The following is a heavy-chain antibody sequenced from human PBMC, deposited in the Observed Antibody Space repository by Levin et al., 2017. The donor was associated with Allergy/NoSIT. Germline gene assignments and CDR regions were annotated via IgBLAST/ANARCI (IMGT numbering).Heavy chain of an antibody. CDR3: ARDRRVAWMYGFDI. D-gene: IGHD5-12*01. V-gene: IGHV4-59*01. CDR2: IYYSGST. J-gene: IGHJ3*02. CDR1: GGSIGTYY. Sequence: PSETLSLTCTVSGGSIGTYYWSWIRQPPGKGLEWIGYIYYSGSTNYNPSLKSRVTISVDTSKNQFSLKLSSVTAADTALYYCARDRRVAWMYGFDIWGQGTMVTVSS.